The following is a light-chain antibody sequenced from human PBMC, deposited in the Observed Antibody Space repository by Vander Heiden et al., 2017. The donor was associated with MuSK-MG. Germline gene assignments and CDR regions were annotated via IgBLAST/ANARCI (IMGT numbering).Light chain of an antibody. CDR1: SSDIGSYNY. CDR3: SSYTASSALDVV. CDR2: DVS. J-gene: IGLJ2*01. V-gene: IGLV2-14*03. Sequence: QSALTQPASVSGSPGQSITFSCTGSSSDIGSYNYVSWYQQRPGKAPQLIIYDVSSRPSGVSSRFSGSKSGDTASLTISGLQAEDEADYYCSSYTASSALDVVFGGGTKLTVL.